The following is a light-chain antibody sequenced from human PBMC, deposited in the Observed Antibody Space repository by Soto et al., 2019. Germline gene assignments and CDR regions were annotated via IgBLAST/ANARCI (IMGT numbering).Light chain of an antibody. CDR1: QDIRGA. J-gene: IGKJ5*01. CDR2: DVS. Sequence: AIQVTQSPSSLSASVGDRVTITCRASQDIRGALAWYQQKPGKAPKLLLYDVSTVQSGVPSRFSGRGSGTEFTLTITSLQPEDFATYYCQQFNIYPITFGQGTRLDI. CDR3: QQFNIYPIT. V-gene: IGKV1-13*02.